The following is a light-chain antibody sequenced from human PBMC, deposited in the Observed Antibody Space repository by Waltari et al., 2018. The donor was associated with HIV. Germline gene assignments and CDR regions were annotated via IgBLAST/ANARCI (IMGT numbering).Light chain of an antibody. J-gene: IGLJ3*02. V-gene: IGLV7-46*01. CDR1: PGTLTSSHY. Sequence: QAVVTQEPSLTVSPGGTVTLTCGPSPGTLTSSHYLYWCQQKPGQAPRTLIYDTSDKHSWTPARFSGSLLGGKAALTLSGAQPEDEAVYYCLLSYSGAWVFGGGTKLTVL. CDR3: LLSYSGAWV. CDR2: DTS.